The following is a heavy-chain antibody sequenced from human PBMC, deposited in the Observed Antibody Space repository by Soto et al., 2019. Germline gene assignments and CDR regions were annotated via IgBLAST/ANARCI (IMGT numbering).Heavy chain of an antibody. J-gene: IGHJ4*02. Sequence: EVQLVESGGGMVQPGRSLRLSCSASGFTFSEFAVTWVRQAPGKGLEWVGVIRSETYGGSTVLAASVKGRFAISRDDSKSIAYLQMNSLRTEDTAVYYCTRGRGTSGWYADYWGQGVLVTVSS. CDR3: TRGRGTSGWYADY. D-gene: IGHD6-13*01. CDR1: GFTFSEFA. CDR2: IRSETYGGST. V-gene: IGHV3-49*04.